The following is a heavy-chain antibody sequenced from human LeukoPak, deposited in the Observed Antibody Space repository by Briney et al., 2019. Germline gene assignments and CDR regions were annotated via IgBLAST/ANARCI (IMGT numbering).Heavy chain of an antibody. V-gene: IGHV1-2*02. CDR2: INSNSGGT. CDR3: ARDAIAAAGTQLPYYYYYMDV. CDR1: GYTFTRYG. J-gene: IGHJ6*03. Sequence: ASVKVSCKASGYTFTRYGISWVRQAPGQGLEWMGWINSNSGGTNYAQKFQGRVTMTRDTSISTAYMELSRLRSDDTAVYYCARDAIAAAGTQLPYYYYYMDVWGKGTTVTISS. D-gene: IGHD6-13*01.